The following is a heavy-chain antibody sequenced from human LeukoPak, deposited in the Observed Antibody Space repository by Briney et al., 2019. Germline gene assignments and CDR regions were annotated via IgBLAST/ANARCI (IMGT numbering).Heavy chain of an antibody. V-gene: IGHV3-33*01. CDR3: ARDIASTRMDV. Sequence: GGSLRLSCVASGFTFRSHGMHWVRQAPGKGLEWVAVIWYDGSNEYFADSVKGRFTISRDNSKNILYLQMSSLRAEDTAVYYCARDIASTRMDVWGQGTTVSVSS. CDR1: GFTFRSHG. CDR2: IWYDGSNE. D-gene: IGHD2-15*01. J-gene: IGHJ6*02.